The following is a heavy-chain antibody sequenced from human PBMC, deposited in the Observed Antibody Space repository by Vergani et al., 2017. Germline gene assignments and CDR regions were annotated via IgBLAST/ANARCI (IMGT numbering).Heavy chain of an antibody. CDR2: IYTSGST. CDR3: ARVPVAGTHFDY. CDR1: GGSISSGSYY. J-gene: IGHJ4*02. D-gene: IGHD6-19*01. Sequence: QLQLQESGSGLVKPSQTLSLTCAVSGGSISSGSYYWSWIRQPAGKGLEWIGRIYTSGSTNYNPSLKSRVTISVDTSKNQFSLKLSSVTAADTAVYYCARVPVAGTHFDYWGQGTLVTVSS. V-gene: IGHV4-61*02.